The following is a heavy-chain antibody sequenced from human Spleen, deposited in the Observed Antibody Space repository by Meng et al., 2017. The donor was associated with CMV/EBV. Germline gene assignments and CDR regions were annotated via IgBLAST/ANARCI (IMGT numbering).Heavy chain of an antibody. V-gene: IGHV4-4*02. CDR1: GGSISSSNW. CDR2: IYHSGST. J-gene: IGHJ3*01. Sequence: SETLSLTCAVSGGSISSSNWWSWVRQPPGKGLEWIGEIYHSGSTNYNPSLKSRVTISVDKSKNQFSLKLSSVTAADTAVYYCARIQFLETPNDAFDVWGQGTMVTVSS. CDR3: ARIQFLETPNDAFDV.